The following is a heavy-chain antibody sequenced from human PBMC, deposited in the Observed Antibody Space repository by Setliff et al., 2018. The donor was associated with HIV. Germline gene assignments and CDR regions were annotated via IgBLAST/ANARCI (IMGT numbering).Heavy chain of an antibody. CDR3: VRDLLWAFDM. V-gene: IGHV3-49*04. D-gene: IGHD3-10*01. CDR2: IRSKAYGGTT. Sequence: GGSLRLSCTASGFTFGDYAMSWVRQAPGKGLEWVGFIRSKAYGGTTEYAASVKGRFTISRDDSKSIAYLQMNSLKTEDTALYYCVRDLLWAFDMWGPGTMVTVSS. J-gene: IGHJ3*02. CDR1: GFTFGDYA.